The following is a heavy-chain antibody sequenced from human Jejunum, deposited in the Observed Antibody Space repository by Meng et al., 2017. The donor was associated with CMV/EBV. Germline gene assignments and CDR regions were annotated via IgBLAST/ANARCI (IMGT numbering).Heavy chain of an antibody. CDR3: ASKRYNWNSWWFDP. CDR1: GYTCTSYD. J-gene: IGHJ5*02. Sequence: GYTCTSYDIDWVRKATGQGLEWMGWMNPSSGNTGYAQKFQGRVTITRNTSISTAYMELSRLRSEDTAVYYCASKRYNWNSWWFDPWGQGTLGTVSS. V-gene: IGHV1-8*03. D-gene: IGHD1-20*01. CDR2: MNPSSGNT.